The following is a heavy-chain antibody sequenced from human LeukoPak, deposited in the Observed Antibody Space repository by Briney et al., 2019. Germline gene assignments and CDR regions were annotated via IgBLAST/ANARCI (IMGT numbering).Heavy chain of an antibody. Sequence: GGSLRLSCAASGFTFSSYSMNWVRHAPGKGLEWVSLISWDGGSTYYADSVKGRFTISRDNSKNSLYLQMNSLRTEDTALYYCAKEVEYSSSSGFGYWGQGTLVTVSS. CDR2: ISWDGGST. CDR1: GFTFSSYS. CDR3: AKEVEYSSSSGFGY. J-gene: IGHJ4*02. V-gene: IGHV3-43*01. D-gene: IGHD6-6*01.